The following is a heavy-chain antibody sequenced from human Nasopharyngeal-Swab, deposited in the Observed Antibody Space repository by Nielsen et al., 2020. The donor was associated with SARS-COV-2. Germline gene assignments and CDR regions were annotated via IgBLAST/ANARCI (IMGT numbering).Heavy chain of an antibody. CDR3: ARILVGRYYGSGSYYYFDY. V-gene: IGHV2-70*01. J-gene: IGHJ4*02. CDR1: GFSLSTSGMC. CDR2: IDWDDDK. Sequence: SGPTLAKPTKTLTLTCTFSGFSLSTSGMCVSWIRQPPVKALEWLALIDWDDDKYYSTTLKPRLTISKDTSKNQVVLTMTNMDPVDTATYYCARILVGRYYGSGSYYYFDYWGQGTLVTVSS. D-gene: IGHD3-10*01.